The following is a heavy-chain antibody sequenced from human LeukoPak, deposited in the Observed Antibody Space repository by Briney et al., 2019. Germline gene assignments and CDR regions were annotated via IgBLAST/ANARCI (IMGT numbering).Heavy chain of an antibody. D-gene: IGHD3-10*01. J-gene: IGHJ5*02. Sequence: ASVRLSCKASGYTFTSYGISWVRQAPGQGLEWMGWISAYNGNTNYAQKLQGRVTMTTDTSTSTAYMELRSLRSDDTAVYYCARAAKRDYYGSGSLNWFDPCGHRTLVTVSS. CDR2: ISAYNGNT. V-gene: IGHV1-18*01. CDR1: GYTFTSYG. CDR3: ARAAKRDYYGSGSLNWFDP.